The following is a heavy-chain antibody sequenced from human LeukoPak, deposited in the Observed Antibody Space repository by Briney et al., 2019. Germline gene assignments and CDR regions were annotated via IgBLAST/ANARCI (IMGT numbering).Heavy chain of an antibody. V-gene: IGHV4-59*01. D-gene: IGHD3-9*01. CDR3: ARVRRPLTVDY. CDR2: IYYSGST. Sequence: SETLSLTCTVSGGSIGGYYWTWIRQPPGKGLEWIGNIYYSGSTNYSPSLKSRVTISVDTSKNQFSLKLSSVTAADTAVYYCARVRRPLTVDYWGEGTLVSVSS. CDR1: GGSIGGYY. J-gene: IGHJ4*02.